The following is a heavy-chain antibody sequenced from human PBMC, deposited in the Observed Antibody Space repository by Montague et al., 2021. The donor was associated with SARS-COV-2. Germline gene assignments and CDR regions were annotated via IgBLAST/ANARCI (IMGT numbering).Heavy chain of an antibody. V-gene: IGHV6-1*01. CDR3: ARIPVGSKYYFDF. D-gene: IGHD2-2*01. CDR2: TYYRSKWYN. J-gene: IGHJ4*02. CDR1: GDSVSSNLAT. Sequence: SAISGDSVSSNLATWNWIRQSPSRGLEWLGRTYYRSKWYNDYAESVKSRITIDPDTSKHQFSLHLNSVTPEDTAVYYCARIPVGSKYYFDFWGQGTLVTVSS.